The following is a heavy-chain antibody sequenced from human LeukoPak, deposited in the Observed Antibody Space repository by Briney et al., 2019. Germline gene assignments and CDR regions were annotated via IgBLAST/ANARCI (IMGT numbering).Heavy chain of an antibody. D-gene: IGHD3-10*01. CDR3: AKSNGYGLVDI. CDR2: IYHSGST. Sequence: PSETLSLTCTVSGYSISSGYYWGWIRQPPGKGLEWIGSIYHSGSTYYNPSLKSRVTISVDTSRNQFSLKLNSVTAADTAVYYCAKSNGYGLVDIWGQGTMVTVSS. J-gene: IGHJ3*02. CDR1: GYSISSGYY. V-gene: IGHV4-38-2*02.